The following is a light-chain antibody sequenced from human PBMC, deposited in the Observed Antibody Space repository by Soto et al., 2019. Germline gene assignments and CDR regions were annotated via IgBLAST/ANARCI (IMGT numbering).Light chain of an antibody. CDR1: SSNIGSNI. Sequence: QSVLTQPPSASGTPGQRVTISCSGSSSNIGSNIVNWYQQVPGTAPKVLIHVNNQRPSGVTDRFSGSKSGTSASLAISGLQSEDEADYYCAAWDDSLNGWVFGGGTQLTVL. CDR2: VNN. CDR3: AAWDDSLNGWV. V-gene: IGLV1-44*01. J-gene: IGLJ3*02.